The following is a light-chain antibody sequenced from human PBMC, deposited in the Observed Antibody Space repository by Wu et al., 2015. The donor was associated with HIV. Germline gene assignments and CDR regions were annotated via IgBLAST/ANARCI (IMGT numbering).Light chain of an antibody. J-gene: IGKJ1*01. V-gene: IGKV3-15*01. CDR1: QSVSGN. CDR2: GAS. Sequence: TVMTQFPANLSVSPGERATLSCRASQSVSGNLAWYQQKPGQAPRFLIYGASTRATGIPARFSGSGSGTEFTLTISSMQSEDFAFYYCQQYINWPWTFGQGTKVEIK. CDR3: QQYINWPWT.